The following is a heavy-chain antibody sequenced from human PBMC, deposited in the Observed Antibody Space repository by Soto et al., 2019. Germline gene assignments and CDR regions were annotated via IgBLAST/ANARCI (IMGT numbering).Heavy chain of an antibody. CDR2: IIPIFGTA. Sequence: SVKVSCKASGGTFSSYATSWVRQAPGQGLEWMGGIIPIFGTANYAQKFQGRVTITADESTSTAYMELSSLRSEDTAVYYCARVPAVAGSYAFDIWGQGTMVTVSS. D-gene: IGHD6-19*01. V-gene: IGHV1-69*13. J-gene: IGHJ3*02. CDR3: ARVPAVAGSYAFDI. CDR1: GGTFSSYA.